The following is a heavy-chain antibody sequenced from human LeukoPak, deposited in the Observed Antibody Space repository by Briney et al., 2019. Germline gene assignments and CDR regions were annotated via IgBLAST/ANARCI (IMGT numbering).Heavy chain of an antibody. J-gene: IGHJ4*02. CDR1: GFTFSSYA. CDR2: VSGSGGST. D-gene: IGHD1-14*01. V-gene: IGHV3-23*01. CDR3: ARDRRIGLFDY. Sequence: GGSLRLSCAASGFTFSSYAMSWVRQAPGKGLEWVSSVSGSGGSTYYADSVKGRFTISRDNSKNTLYLQMNSLRAEDTAVYYCARDRRIGLFDYWGQGTLVTVSS.